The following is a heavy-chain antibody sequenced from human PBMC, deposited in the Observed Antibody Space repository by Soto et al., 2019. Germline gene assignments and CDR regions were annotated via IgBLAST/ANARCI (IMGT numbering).Heavy chain of an antibody. D-gene: IGHD5-12*01. J-gene: IGHJ4*02. Sequence: SETLSLTCTVSGGSISSGGYYWSWIRQHPGKGLEWIRYIYYSGSTYYNPSLKSRVTISVDTSKNQFSLKLSSVTAADTAVYYCAREPLSGYDYLSGFDYWGQGTLVTVSS. CDR2: IYYSGST. CDR1: GGSISSGGYY. V-gene: IGHV4-31*03. CDR3: AREPLSGYDYLSGFDY.